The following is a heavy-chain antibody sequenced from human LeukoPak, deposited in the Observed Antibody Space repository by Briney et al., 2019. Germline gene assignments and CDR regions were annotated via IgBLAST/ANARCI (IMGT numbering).Heavy chain of an antibody. D-gene: IGHD2-2*01. Sequence: KSSETLSLTCAVYGVSFSGYYWSWIRQPPGKGLEWIGEINHSGSTNYNPSLKSRVTISVDTSKNQFSLELSSVTAADTAVYYCASYAKDIVVLPAASIYWYFDLWGRGTLVTVSS. CDR1: GVSFSGYY. J-gene: IGHJ2*01. CDR3: ASYAKDIVVLPAASIYWYFDL. CDR2: INHSGST. V-gene: IGHV4-34*01.